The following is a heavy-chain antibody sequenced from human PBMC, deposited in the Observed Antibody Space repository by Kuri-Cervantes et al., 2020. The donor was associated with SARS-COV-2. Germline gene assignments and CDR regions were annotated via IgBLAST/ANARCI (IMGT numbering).Heavy chain of an antibody. CDR2: IYHSGST. CDR1: GYSISSGYY. D-gene: IGHD4/OR15-4a*01. Sequence: SETLSLTCAVSGYSISSGYYWGWIRQPPGKGLEWIGSIYHSGSTYYNPSLKSRVTISVDTSKNQFSLKLSSVTAADTAVYYCARDFPGGLTTGDYWGQGTLVTVSS. V-gene: IGHV4-38-2*02. J-gene: IGHJ4*02. CDR3: ARDFPGGLTTGDY.